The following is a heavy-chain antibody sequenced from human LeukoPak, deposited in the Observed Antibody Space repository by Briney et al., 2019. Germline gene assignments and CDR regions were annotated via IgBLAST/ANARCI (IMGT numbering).Heavy chain of an antibody. CDR3: ARGRIVGANDAFDI. V-gene: IGHV4-34*01. D-gene: IGHD1-26*01. CDR2: INHSGST. J-gene: IGHJ3*02. Sequence: SETLSLTCAVYGGSFSGYYWSWLRQPPGKGLEWLGEINHSGSTNYNPSLKSRVTISVDTSKNQFSVKLSSVTAADTAVYYCARGRIVGANDAFDIWGQGTMVTVSS. CDR1: GGSFSGYY.